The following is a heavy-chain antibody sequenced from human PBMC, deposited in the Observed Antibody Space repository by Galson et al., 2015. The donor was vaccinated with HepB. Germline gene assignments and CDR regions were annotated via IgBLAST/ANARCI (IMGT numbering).Heavy chain of an antibody. CDR1: GGSISSFY. J-gene: IGHJ5*02. CDR3: ARDTWLDGRFDP. V-gene: IGHV4-59*01. D-gene: IGHD5-18*01. Sequence: SEPLSLTCTVSGGSISSFYWSWIRQPPGKGLEWIGYIYYSGSTNYNPSLKSRVTISVDTSKNQFSLKLSSVTAADTAVYYCARDTWLDGRFDPWGQGTLVTVSS. CDR2: IYYSGST.